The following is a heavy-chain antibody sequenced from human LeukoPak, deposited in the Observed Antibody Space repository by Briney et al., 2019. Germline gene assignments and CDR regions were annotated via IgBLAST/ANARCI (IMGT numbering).Heavy chain of an antibody. Sequence: SETLSLTCTVSGGSISSYYWSWIRQPPGKGLEWIGYIYYSGSTNYNPSLKSRVTISVDTSKNQFSLRLSSVTAADTAVYYCARVGDTMVRGVISWFDYWGRGTLVTVSS. CDR1: GGSISSYY. CDR2: IYYSGST. CDR3: ARVGDTMVRGVISWFDY. D-gene: IGHD3-10*01. V-gene: IGHV4-59*01. J-gene: IGHJ4*02.